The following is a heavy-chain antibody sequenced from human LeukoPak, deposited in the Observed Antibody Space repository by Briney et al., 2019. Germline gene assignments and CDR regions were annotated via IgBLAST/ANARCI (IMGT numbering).Heavy chain of an antibody. J-gene: IGHJ3*02. D-gene: IGHD6-6*01. CDR3: ARDPGQLADAFDI. CDR1: GFTVSTSV. CDR2: ISFDGSTK. V-gene: IGHV3-30*03. Sequence: QPGGSLRLSCAASGFTVSTSVMHWVRQAPGKGLDWAAIISFDGSTKYYADSVKGRFTISRDNAKNSLYLQMNSLRAEDTAVYYCARDPGQLADAFDIWGQGTMVTVSS.